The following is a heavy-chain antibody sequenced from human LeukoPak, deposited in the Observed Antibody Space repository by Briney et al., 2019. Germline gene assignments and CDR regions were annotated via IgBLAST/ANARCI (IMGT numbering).Heavy chain of an antibody. CDR3: AKDHYYDSSNYYYGRPNLFDY. CDR2: ICGRGGST. J-gene: IGHJ4*02. CDR1: GFTFSSYA. V-gene: IGHV3-23*01. Sequence: PGGSLRLSCAAAGFTFSSYAMSWVRQAPGKGLDWVSAICGRGGSTYYADSVKGRLTISRDNPKKTLYLQMESLRAEDTAVYYCAKDHYYDSSNYYYGRPNLFDYWGQGTLVTVSS. D-gene: IGHD3-22*01.